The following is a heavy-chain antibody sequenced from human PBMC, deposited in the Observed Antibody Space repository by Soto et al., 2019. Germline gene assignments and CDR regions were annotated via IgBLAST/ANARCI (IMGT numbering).Heavy chain of an antibody. CDR1: GGSFSGYY. D-gene: IGHD4-17*01. CDR2: INHSGST. V-gene: IGHV4-34*01. Sequence: PSETLSLTCAVYGGSFSGYYWSWIRQPPGKGLEWIGEINHSGSTNYNPSLKSRVTISVDTSKNQFSLKLSSVTAADTAVYYCATTTVTTFDYWGQGTLVTVSS. J-gene: IGHJ4*02. CDR3: ATTTVTTFDY.